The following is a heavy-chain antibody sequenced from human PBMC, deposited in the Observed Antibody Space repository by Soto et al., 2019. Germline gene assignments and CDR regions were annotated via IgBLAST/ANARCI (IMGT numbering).Heavy chain of an antibody. J-gene: IGHJ4*02. CDR1: GPPLHSYA. CDR3: AKVSKGIGVVPAALN. V-gene: IGHV3-23*01. CDR2: YRGSGDSK. D-gene: IGHD2-2*01. Sequence: GSLGLSRAASGPPLHSYAMGWVRQAPGEGLELGFGYRGSGDSKYYAESVRGRFTISRDDSKNTLYLQMNSLIVEDTAVYYCAKVSKGIGVVPAALNWGQGTLVTVSS.